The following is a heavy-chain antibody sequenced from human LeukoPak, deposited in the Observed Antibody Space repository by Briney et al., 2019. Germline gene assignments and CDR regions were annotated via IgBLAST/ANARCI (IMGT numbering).Heavy chain of an antibody. CDR2: INPNSGGT. J-gene: IGHJ4*02. CDR1: GYTFTGYY. CDR3: ARDLSLGPHHYGEPFDY. D-gene: IGHD4-17*01. Sequence: ASVKVSCKASGYTFTGYYMHWVRQAPGQGLEWMGRINPNSGGTNYAQKFQGRVTMTRDTSISTAYMELRSLRSDDTAVYYSARDLSLGPHHYGEPFDYWGQGTLVTVSP. V-gene: IGHV1-2*06.